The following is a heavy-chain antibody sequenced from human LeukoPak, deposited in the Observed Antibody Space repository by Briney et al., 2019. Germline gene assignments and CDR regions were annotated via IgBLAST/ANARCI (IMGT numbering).Heavy chain of an antibody. CDR2: ISYDGSNK. Sequence: GGSLRLSCAASGSTFSSYAMHWVRQAPGKGLEWVAVISYDGSNKYYADSVKGRFTISRDNSKNTLYLQMNSLRAEDTAVYYCARGSSGYDSFDYWGQGTLVTVSS. J-gene: IGHJ4*02. CDR3: ARGSSGYDSFDY. D-gene: IGHD5-12*01. CDR1: GSTFSSYA. V-gene: IGHV3-30-3*01.